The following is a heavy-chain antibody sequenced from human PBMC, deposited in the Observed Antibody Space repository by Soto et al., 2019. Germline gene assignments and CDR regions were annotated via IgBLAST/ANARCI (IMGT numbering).Heavy chain of an antibody. V-gene: IGHV3-30*03. D-gene: IGHD3-10*02. CDR3: AIVRVADSPLDH. CDR2: ISYDGSDI. Sequence: QVQLVESGGGVVQPGRSLRLSCAGSGFIFSNYGMHWVRQAPGKGLEWVAFISYDGSDILYADSVKGRFTIYRDNSKSTLFLHMNRPRAEDTAVYFCAIVRVADSPLDHWGQGSLVTVSS. J-gene: IGHJ4*02. CDR1: GFIFSNYG.